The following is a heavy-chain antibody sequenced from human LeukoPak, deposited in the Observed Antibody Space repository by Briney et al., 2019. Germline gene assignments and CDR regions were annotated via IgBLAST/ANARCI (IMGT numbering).Heavy chain of an antibody. CDR1: GGTFSSYA. D-gene: IGHD3-22*01. CDR3: ARSTYDSSGYYDATDLGY. Sequence: GASVKVSCKASGGTFSSYAISWVRQAPGQGLGWMGGIIPIFGTANYAQKFQGRVTITADESTSTAYMELSSLRSEDTAVYYCARSTYDSSGYYDATDLGYWGQGTLVTVSS. CDR2: IIPIFGTA. J-gene: IGHJ4*02. V-gene: IGHV1-69*13.